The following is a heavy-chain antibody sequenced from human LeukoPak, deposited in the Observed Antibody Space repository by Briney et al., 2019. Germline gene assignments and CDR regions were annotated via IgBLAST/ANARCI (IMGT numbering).Heavy chain of an antibody. CDR3: ARDLRGYCGGDCSGP. D-gene: IGHD2-21*01. Sequence: GGSLRLSCAASGFTFGSYGMTWVRQAPGKGLEWVSYISSSSSTIYYADSVKGRFTISRDNAKNSLYLQMNSLRAEDTAVYYCARDLRGYCGGDCSGPWGQGTLVTVSS. V-gene: IGHV3-48*04. CDR1: GFTFGSYG. J-gene: IGHJ5*02. CDR2: ISSSSSTI.